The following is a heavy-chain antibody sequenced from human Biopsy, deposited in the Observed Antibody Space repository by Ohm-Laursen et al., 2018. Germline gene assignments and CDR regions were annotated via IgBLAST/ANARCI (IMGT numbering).Heavy chain of an antibody. Sequence: ASVKVSCKTSGYTFTGYHVHWVRQASGQGLEWMGWINAKTGDTNYAQKFQGRVTMTRDTSISTAYVDLSSLRSDDTAVYYCTRGGYYYDSLAYYYWFDPWGQGTLVTVSS. CDR2: INAKTGDT. CDR1: GYTFTGYH. CDR3: TRGGYYYDSLAYYYWFDP. J-gene: IGHJ5*02. V-gene: IGHV1-2*02. D-gene: IGHD3-22*01.